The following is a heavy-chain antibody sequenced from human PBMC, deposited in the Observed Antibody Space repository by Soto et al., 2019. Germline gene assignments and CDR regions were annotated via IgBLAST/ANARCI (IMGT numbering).Heavy chain of an antibody. J-gene: IGHJ4*02. CDR2: IRSSGRSM. CDR1: GFTFSSYE. V-gene: IGHV3-48*03. CDR3: TRVRDSNDY. Sequence: GGSLRLSCVGSGFTFSSYEMNWVRQAPGKGLEWVSNIRSSGRSMNYADSVKGRFTISRDNAKNSLYLQMNSLRAEDTAVYYCTRVRDSNDYWGQGTLVTVSS. D-gene: IGHD3-22*01.